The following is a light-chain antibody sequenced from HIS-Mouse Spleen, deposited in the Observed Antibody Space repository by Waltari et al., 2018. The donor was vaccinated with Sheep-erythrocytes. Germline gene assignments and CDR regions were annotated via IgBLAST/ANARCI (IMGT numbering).Light chain of an antibody. CDR2: DVS. J-gene: IGLJ2*01. V-gene: IGLV2-11*01. CDR3: CSYAGSYTFVV. Sequence: QSALTRPRSVSGSPGQSVTISCTGTSSDVGGYNYVSWYQQHPGKAPKLMIYDVSKRPAWVPHRFSGSKSGNPASLTISGLQAEDEADYYCCSYAGSYTFVVFGGGTKLTVL. CDR1: SSDVGGYNY.